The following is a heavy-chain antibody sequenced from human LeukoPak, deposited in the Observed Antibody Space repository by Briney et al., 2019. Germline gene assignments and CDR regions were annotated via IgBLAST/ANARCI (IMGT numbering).Heavy chain of an antibody. D-gene: IGHD5-24*01. Sequence: PAGRSLRLSCAASGFTFSSYGMRWVRQAPGKGLEWVAFIRDDGINKYYADSVKGRFTLSRDNSKNTLYLQMNSLRAEDTAAYYCAKQGATFMVYYMDVWGKGTTVTVSS. CDR3: AKQGATFMVYYMDV. CDR1: GFTFSSYG. V-gene: IGHV3-30*02. J-gene: IGHJ6*03. CDR2: IRDDGINK.